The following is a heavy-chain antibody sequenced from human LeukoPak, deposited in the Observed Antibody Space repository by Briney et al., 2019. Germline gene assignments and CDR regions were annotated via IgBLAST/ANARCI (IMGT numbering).Heavy chain of an antibody. CDR3: ARDQDYYGSGRFAFDP. V-gene: IGHV3-23*01. CDR1: GFTFSSYA. Sequence: GGSLRLSCAASGFTFSSYAMSWVRQAPGKGLEWVSAISGSGGSTYYADSVKGRFTISRDNAKNSLYLQMNSLRAEDTAVYYCARDQDYYGSGRFAFDPWGQGTLVTVSS. D-gene: IGHD3-10*01. J-gene: IGHJ5*02. CDR2: ISGSGGST.